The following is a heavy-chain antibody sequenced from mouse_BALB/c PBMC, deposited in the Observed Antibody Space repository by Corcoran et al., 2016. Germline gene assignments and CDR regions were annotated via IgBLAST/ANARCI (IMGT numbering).Heavy chain of an antibody. V-gene: IGHV1-84*02. CDR1: GYTFTDYY. D-gene: IGHD2-2*01. CDR3: ARSYGYDGYYAMDD. Sequence: QIQLQQSGPELVKPGASVKISCKASGYTFTDYYINWVKQKPGQGLEWIGWIYPGSGNTKYNEKFKGKATLTVDTSSSTAYMQLSSLTSEDTAVYFGARSYGYDGYYAMDDWGQGTSVTVSS. CDR2: IYPGSGNT. J-gene: IGHJ4*01.